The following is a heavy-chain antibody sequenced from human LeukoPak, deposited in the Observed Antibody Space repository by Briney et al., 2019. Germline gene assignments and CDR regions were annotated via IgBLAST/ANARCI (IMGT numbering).Heavy chain of an antibody. D-gene: IGHD3-22*01. CDR2: INPNSGGT. CDR3: ARVGPDGSGYLDY. CDR1: GYTFTGYY. V-gene: IGHV1-2*02. J-gene: IGHJ4*02. Sequence: ASVKVSCKASGYTFTGYYMHWVRQAPGQGPEWMGWINPNSGGTNYAQKFQGRVTMTRDTSISTAYMELSRLRSDDTAVYYCARVGPDGSGYLDYWGQGALVTVSS.